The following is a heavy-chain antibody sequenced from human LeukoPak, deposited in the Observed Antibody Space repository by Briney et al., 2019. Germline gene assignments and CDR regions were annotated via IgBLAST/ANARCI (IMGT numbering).Heavy chain of an antibody. Sequence: GGSLRLSCAASGFTFSSYAMSWVRQAPGKGLEWVSAISGSGGSTYYADSVKGRFTISRDNSKNTLYLQMNSLRAEDTAVYYCANLGLLWFGEPLRYWGQGTLVTVSS. CDR3: ANLGLLWFGEPLRY. J-gene: IGHJ4*02. CDR1: GFTFSSYA. D-gene: IGHD3-10*01. CDR2: ISGSGGST. V-gene: IGHV3-23*01.